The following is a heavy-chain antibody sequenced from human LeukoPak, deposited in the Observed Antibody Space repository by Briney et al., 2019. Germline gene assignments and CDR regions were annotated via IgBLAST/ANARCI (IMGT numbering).Heavy chain of an antibody. CDR3: ARVPISSASYFDY. CDR1: GGSFSGYY. CDR2: INHSGST. J-gene: IGHJ4*02. V-gene: IGHV4-34*01. D-gene: IGHD3-16*01. Sequence: PSETLSLTCAVYGGSFSGYYWSWIRQPPGKGLEWIGEINHSGSTNYNPSLKSRVTISVDTSKNQFSLKLSSVTAADTAVYYCARVPISSASYFDYWGQGTLVTVSS.